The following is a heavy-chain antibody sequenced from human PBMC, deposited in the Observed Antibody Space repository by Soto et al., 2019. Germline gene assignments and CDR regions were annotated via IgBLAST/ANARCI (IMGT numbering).Heavy chain of an antibody. CDR2: INAGNGNT. CDR1: GYTFTSYA. V-gene: IGHV1-3*01. CDR3: ARDHAIVGATDAFDI. J-gene: IGHJ3*02. D-gene: IGHD1-26*01. Sequence: VSVKVSCKASGYTFTSYAMHWVRQAPGQRLEWMGWINAGNGNTKYSQKFQGRVTITRDTSASTAYMELSSLRSEDTAVYYCARDHAIVGATDAFDIWGQGTMVTVSS.